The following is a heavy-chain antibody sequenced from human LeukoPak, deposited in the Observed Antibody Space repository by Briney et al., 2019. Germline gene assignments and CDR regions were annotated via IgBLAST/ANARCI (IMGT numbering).Heavy chain of an antibody. D-gene: IGHD2-15*01. CDR3: ARAVTVVRGYFDY. V-gene: IGHV4-59*01. J-gene: IGHJ4*02. Sequence: SETLSLTCTVSGGSISSYYWSWIRQPPGKGLEWIGYIYYSGSTNYNPSLKSRVTISVDTSKNQFSLKLSSVTAADTAVYYCARAVTVVRGYFDYWGQGTLVTASS. CDR1: GGSISSYY. CDR2: IYYSGST.